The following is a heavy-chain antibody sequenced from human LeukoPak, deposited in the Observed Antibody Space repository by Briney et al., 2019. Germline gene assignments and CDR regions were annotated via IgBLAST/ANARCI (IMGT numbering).Heavy chain of an antibody. CDR2: IIPIFCTA. CDR1: GGTFSSYA. V-gene: IGHV1-69*05. J-gene: IGHJ6*03. D-gene: IGHD3-3*01. Sequence: ASVKVSFKSSGGTFSSYAISWVRQAPGQGFEWMGGIIPIFCTANYAQKFQGRVTITTDESTSTAYMELSSLRSEDTAVYYCARAPEVPFWRDKIQDYYYYYMDVWGKGTTVTVSS. CDR3: ARAPEVPFWRDKIQDYYYYYMDV.